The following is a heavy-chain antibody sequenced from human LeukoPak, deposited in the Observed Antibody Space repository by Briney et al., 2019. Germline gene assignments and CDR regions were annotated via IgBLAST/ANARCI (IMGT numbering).Heavy chain of an antibody. Sequence: GGSLRLSCSASGFTFSSYAMHWVRQAPGKGLEYVSAISSNGGSTYYADSVKGRFTISRDNSKNTLYLQMSSLRAEDTAVYYCARGRSVLLGRSGYYGGWGQGTLVTVSS. CDR1: GFTFSSYA. J-gene: IGHJ4*02. CDR2: ISSNGGST. D-gene: IGHD3-22*01. CDR3: ARGRSVLLGRSGYYGG. V-gene: IGHV3-64*03.